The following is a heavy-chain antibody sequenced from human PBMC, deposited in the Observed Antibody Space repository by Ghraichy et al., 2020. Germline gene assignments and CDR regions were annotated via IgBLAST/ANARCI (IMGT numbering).Heavy chain of an antibody. V-gene: IGHV3-21*01. D-gene: IGHD3-10*01. CDR2: ISSSSSYI. J-gene: IGHJ6*02. Sequence: SCAASGFTFSSYSMNWVRQAPGKGLEWVSSISSSSSYIYYADSVKGRLTISRDNAKNSLYLQMNSLRAEDTAVYYCARDLGVVRGVIRSPYYYYGMDVWGQGTTVTVSS. CDR1: GFTFSSYS. CDR3: ARDLGVVRGVIRSPYYYYGMDV.